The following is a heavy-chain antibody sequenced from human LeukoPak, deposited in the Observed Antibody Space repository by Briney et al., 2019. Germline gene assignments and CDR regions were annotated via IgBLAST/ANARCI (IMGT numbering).Heavy chain of an antibody. Sequence: ASVMVSCKSSGYTSSDYGISWMRQAPGQGLEWMGWISTNNGNTNYAQQFQGRVTMTTDTSTSTAYMELRSLKSDDTAVYYCARDVPGSIGTTARFDPWGQGTLVTVSS. V-gene: IGHV1-18*01. CDR2: ISTNNGNT. CDR3: ARDVPGSIGTTARFDP. D-gene: IGHD1-1*01. CDR1: GYTSSDYG. J-gene: IGHJ5*02.